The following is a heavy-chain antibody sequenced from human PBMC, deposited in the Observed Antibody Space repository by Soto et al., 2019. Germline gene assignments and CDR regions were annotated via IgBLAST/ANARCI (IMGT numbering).Heavy chain of an antibody. J-gene: IGHJ5*02. V-gene: IGHV6-1*01. D-gene: IGHD3-3*01. CDR1: GDSVSSNSAA. CDR2: TYYRSKWYN. CDR3: ARASYCDFWLDPLSPTNWFDP. Sequence: SQTLSLTCAISGDSVSSNSAAWNWIRQSPSRGLEWLGRTYYRSKWYNDYAVSVKSRITINPDPSKNQFSLQLNSVTHENTAMYYCARASYCDFWLDPLSPTNWFDPWGQGTLVTVSS.